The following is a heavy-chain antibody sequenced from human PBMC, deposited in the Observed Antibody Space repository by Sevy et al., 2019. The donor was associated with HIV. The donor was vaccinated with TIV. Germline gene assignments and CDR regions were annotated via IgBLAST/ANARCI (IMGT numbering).Heavy chain of an antibody. J-gene: IGHJ4*02. V-gene: IGHV3-7*01. CDR1: GFSLNSYW. CDR2: IKQDGSVK. CDR3: VRAIAADGSF. Sequence: GGSLILSCAASGFSLNSYWMSWVRQAPGKGLKWVANIKQDGSVKYYVDSVKGRFTISRDNARNLLYLQMNSLRAEDTALYYCVRAIAADGSFWGQGTLVTVSS. D-gene: IGHD6-13*01.